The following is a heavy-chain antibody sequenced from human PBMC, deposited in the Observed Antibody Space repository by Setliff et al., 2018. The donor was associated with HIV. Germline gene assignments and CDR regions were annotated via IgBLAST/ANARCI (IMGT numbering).Heavy chain of an antibody. D-gene: IGHD2-21*02. CDR3: VIRHGGDDCSFEYFQH. V-gene: IGHV5-51*01. J-gene: IGHJ1*01. CDR1: GYSFTTYL. Sequence: GESLKISCKGSGYSFTTYLIGWVRQRPGKGLEWMGLIYPGDSDTRYSPSSQGHVTISADKSISTAYLQWSSLKASDTAMYYCVIRHGGDDCSFEYFQHWGQGTLVTVSS. CDR2: IYPGDSDT.